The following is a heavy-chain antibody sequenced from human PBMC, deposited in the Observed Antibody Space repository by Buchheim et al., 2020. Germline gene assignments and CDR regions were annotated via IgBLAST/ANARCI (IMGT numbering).Heavy chain of an antibody. CDR1: GFTFSSYE. CDR2: ISSSGSTI. J-gene: IGHJ5*02. V-gene: IGHV3-48*03. D-gene: IGHD5-12*01. Sequence: EVQLVESGGGLVQPGGSLRLSCAASGFTFSSYEMNWVRQAPGKGLEWVSYISSSGSTIYYADSVKGRFTISRDNAKNSLFLQMNSLRAEDTAVYYCARETVIVAMGSGWFDPWGQGTL. CDR3: ARETVIVAMGSGWFDP.